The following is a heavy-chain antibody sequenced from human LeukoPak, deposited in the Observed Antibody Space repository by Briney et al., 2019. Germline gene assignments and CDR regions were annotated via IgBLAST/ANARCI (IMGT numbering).Heavy chain of an antibody. J-gene: IGHJ5*02. Sequence: GGSLRLSCAASGFTFSSYAMSWVRQAPGKGLEWVSAISGSGGSTYYADSVKGRFTISRDNSKNTLYLQRKSPRAEATALCENERDIDGWMNSFDPWGQGTLVTVSS. D-gene: IGHD1-26*01. CDR3: ERDIDGWMNSFDP. CDR1: GFTFSSYA. V-gene: IGHV3-23*01. CDR2: ISGSGGST.